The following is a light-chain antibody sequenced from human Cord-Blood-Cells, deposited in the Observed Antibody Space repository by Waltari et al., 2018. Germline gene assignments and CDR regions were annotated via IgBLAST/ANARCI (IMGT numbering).Light chain of an antibody. V-gene: IGKV1-12*01. CDR1: QGSSSW. J-gene: IGKJ5*01. CDR3: QQANSFPIT. Sequence: SSVSASVGDRVTITCRASQGSSSWLAWYQQKPGKAPKLLIYAASSLQRGVPSRFSGSGSGTDFTLTISSLQPEDFATYYCQQANSFPITFGQGTRLEIK. CDR2: AAS.